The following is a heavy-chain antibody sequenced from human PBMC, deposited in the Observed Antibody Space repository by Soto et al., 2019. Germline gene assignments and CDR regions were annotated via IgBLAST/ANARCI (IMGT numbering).Heavy chain of an antibody. D-gene: IGHD3-10*01. CDR2: IYYSGST. CDR1: GGSISSGDYY. J-gene: IGHJ4*02. CDR3: ARSYGSGSYNFDY. V-gene: IGHV4-30-4*01. Sequence: SETLSLTCTVSGGSISSGDYYWSWIRQPPGKGLEWIGYIYYSGSTYYNPPLKSRVTISVDTSKNQFSLKLSSVTAADTAVYYCARSYGSGSYNFDYWGQGTLVTVSS.